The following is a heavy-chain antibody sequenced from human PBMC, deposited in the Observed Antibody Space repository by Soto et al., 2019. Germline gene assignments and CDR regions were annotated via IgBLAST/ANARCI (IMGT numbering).Heavy chain of an antibody. CDR2: ICYDGSDK. Sequence: QVQLVESGGGVVQPGRSLRLSCAASGFTFSTYGIHWVRQAPGKGLEWVAVICYDGSDKYYADSVKGRFTISRDNSKNTLYLQMNSLRAEDTAVYYCARASGPFDYWGQGTLVTVSS. J-gene: IGHJ4*02. D-gene: IGHD2-8*02. CDR1: GFTFSTYG. CDR3: ARASGPFDY. V-gene: IGHV3-33*01.